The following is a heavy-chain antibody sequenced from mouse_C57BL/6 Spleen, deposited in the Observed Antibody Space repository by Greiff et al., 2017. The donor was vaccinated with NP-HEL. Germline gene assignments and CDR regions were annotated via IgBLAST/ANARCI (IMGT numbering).Heavy chain of an antibody. D-gene: IGHD1-1*01. CDR1: GYTFTSYW. CDR2: IYPGSGST. CDR3: ARSGGYGSSYDAMDY. V-gene: IGHV1-55*01. J-gene: IGHJ4*01. Sequence: QVQLKQSGAELVKPGASVKMSCKASGYTFTSYWITWVKQRPGQGLEWIGDIYPGSGSTNYNEKFKSKATLTVDTSSSTAYMQLSSLTSEDSAVYYGARSGGYGSSYDAMDYWGQGTSVTVSS.